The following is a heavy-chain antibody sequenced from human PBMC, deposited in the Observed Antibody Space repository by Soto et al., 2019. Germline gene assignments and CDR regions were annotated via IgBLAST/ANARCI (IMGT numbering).Heavy chain of an antibody. D-gene: IGHD3-10*01. Sequence: NPSETLSLTCAVYGGSFSGYYWSWIHQPPGKGLEWIGEINHSGSTNYNPSLKSRVTISVDTSKNQFSLKLSSVTAADTAVYYCARVTLTMVRGVVTNYYYYGMDVWGQGTTVTV. V-gene: IGHV4-34*01. CDR1: GGSFSGYY. CDR2: INHSGST. J-gene: IGHJ6*02. CDR3: ARVTLTMVRGVVTNYYYYGMDV.